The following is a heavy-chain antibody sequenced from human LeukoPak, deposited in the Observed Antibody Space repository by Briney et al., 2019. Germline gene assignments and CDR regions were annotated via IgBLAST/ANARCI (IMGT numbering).Heavy chain of an antibody. V-gene: IGHV4-4*07. CDR2: IYTSGST. J-gene: IGHJ6*03. Sequence: PSETLSLTCTVSGGSISSYYWSWIRQPAGKGLEWIGRIYTSGSTNYNPSLKSRVTMSVDTSKNQFSLKLSSVTAADTAVYYCARERLDEYYYGSGSYFPPYYYYYYYMDVWGKGTTVTVSS. CDR3: ARERLDEYYYGSGSYFPPYYYYYYYMDV. D-gene: IGHD3-10*01. CDR1: GGSISSYY.